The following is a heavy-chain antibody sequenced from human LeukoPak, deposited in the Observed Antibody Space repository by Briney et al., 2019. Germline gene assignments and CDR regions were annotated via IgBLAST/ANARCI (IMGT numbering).Heavy chain of an antibody. Sequence: GASVKVSCKASGYTFTGYYMHWVRQAPGQGLEWMGWINPNSGGTNYAHKFQGRVTMTRDTSISTAYKELSRLRSDDTAVYYCARGAYYYYYYMDVWGKGTTVTVSS. V-gene: IGHV1-2*02. J-gene: IGHJ6*03. CDR3: ARGAYYYYYYMDV. CDR2: INPNSGGT. CDR1: GYTFTGYY.